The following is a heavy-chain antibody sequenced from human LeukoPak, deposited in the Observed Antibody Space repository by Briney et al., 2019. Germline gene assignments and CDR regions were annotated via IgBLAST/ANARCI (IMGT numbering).Heavy chain of an antibody. Sequence: PSETPSLTCTVSGGSISSSSYYWGWIRQPPGKGLEWIGSIYYSGSTYYNPSLKSRVTISVDTSKNQFSLKLSSVTAADTAVYYCARIPYYYDSSGYYFDYWGQGTLVTVSS. CDR3: ARIPYYYDSSGYYFDY. CDR1: GGSISSSSYY. D-gene: IGHD3-22*01. CDR2: IYYSGST. J-gene: IGHJ4*02. V-gene: IGHV4-39*07.